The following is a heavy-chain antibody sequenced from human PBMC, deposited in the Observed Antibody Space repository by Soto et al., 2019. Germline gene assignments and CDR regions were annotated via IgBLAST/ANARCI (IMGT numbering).Heavy chain of an antibody. CDR3: AKDHCSSTSCYLGY. J-gene: IGHJ4*02. D-gene: IGHD2-2*01. CDR1: GFTFSSYA. Sequence: GWSLRRSCAASGFTFSSYARSRVRQAPGKGLAWVSAIIGSGGSTYYADSVKGRFTISRDNYKNTLYMQMNSLRAEDTAVYCCAKDHCSSTSCYLGYWVQGT. V-gene: IGHV3-23*01. CDR2: IIGSGGST.